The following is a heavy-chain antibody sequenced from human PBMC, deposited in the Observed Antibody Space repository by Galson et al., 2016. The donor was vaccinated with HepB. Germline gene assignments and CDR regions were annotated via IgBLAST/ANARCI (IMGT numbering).Heavy chain of an antibody. CDR3: VKDRVLHYPSGQGDY. CDR2: ISCDETDI. D-gene: IGHD3-10*01. CDR1: GFNFRSYW. J-gene: IGHJ4*02. Sequence: SLRLSCAASGFNFRSYWTHWIRQVPGKGLVWVSRISCDETDIIYADSVKGRFTVSRDNAKNTLFLEMSSLRTGDTAVYYCVKDRVLHYPSGQGDYWGQGTLVTVSS. V-gene: IGHV3-74*01.